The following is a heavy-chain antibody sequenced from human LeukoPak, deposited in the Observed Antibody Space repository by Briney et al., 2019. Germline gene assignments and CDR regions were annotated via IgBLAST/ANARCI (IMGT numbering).Heavy chain of an antibody. CDR2: IGSTGAYI. CDR3: ARDRWELLRSVDY. CDR1: GFTFSSYS. J-gene: IGHJ4*02. V-gene: IGHV3-21*01. D-gene: IGHD2-15*01. Sequence: GGSLRLSCAASGFTFSSYSMTWVRQAPGKGLEWLSSIGSTGAYIFYADSVKGRFTISRDNAKNSLYLQMNSLRAEDTAVYYCARDRWELLRSVDYWGQGTLVTVSS.